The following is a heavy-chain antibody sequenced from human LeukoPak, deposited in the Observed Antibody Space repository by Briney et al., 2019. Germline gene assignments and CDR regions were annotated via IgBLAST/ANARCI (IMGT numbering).Heavy chain of an antibody. Sequence: QPGGSLTLSCEGSGFNFSNYAMNWVRQSPGKGMEWASVTSSDGSLEFSVDSVNGRFSISRDNSKNTLYLQMNRLPAEDTAIYYCVKDIWFGDGFDSWGRGTLVTVSS. CDR2: TSSDGSLE. D-gene: IGHD3-10*01. CDR3: VKDIWFGDGFDS. J-gene: IGHJ4*02. V-gene: IGHV3-30*18. CDR1: GFNFSNYA.